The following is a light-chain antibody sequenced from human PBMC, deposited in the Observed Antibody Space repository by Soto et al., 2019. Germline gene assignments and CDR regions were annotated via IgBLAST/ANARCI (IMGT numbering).Light chain of an antibody. Sequence: QSVLTRPPSASGTPGQRVTISCSGSISNIGSNTVSWFQQLPGAAPKLLIHSYNQRPSGVPDRFSGSKSGTSASLAISGLQSEDEADYFCAAWDNSLNAVVFGGGTKVTVL. CDR3: AAWDNSLNAVV. J-gene: IGLJ2*01. V-gene: IGLV1-44*01. CDR2: SYN. CDR1: ISNIGSNT.